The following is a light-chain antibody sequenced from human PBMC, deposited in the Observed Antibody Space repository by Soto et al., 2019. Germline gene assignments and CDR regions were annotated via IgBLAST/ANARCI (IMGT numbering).Light chain of an antibody. J-gene: IGKJ1*01. V-gene: IGKV1-5*01. CDR1: QTISDF. Sequence: DIQMTQSPSSLSASIGDRVTITCRASQTISDFLNWYQLKPGKAPKLLIYAASSLQSGVPSRFSGSGSGTEFTLTISSLQPDDFATYYCQHYNSYSEAFGQGTKVELK. CDR2: AAS. CDR3: QHYNSYSEA.